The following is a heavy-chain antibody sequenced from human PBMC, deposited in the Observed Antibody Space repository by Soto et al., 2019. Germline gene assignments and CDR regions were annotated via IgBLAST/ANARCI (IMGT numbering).Heavy chain of an antibody. Sequence: XTLSLPCAVSGGSFTSNKWWTWVRQPPGQGLEWIGEIYRTGRTNYNPSLKSRVTISLDKSENQFSLKVTSLTAADTAVYYCASRDPGTSVDYWGQGTLVTVSS. CDR1: GGSFTSNKW. D-gene: IGHD1-7*01. V-gene: IGHV4-4*02. CDR2: IYRTGRT. CDR3: ASRDPGTSVDY. J-gene: IGHJ4*02.